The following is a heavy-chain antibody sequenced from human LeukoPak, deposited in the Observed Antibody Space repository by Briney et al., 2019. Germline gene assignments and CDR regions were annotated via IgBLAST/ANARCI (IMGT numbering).Heavy chain of an antibody. Sequence: SETMSLTWAVAGYSISSGYYWGWMRPPPGKGREWIGSIYHSGSTYYNPFLKRRVTIAADTSNNHFSLKPSSVTSAATALYVSARERNYDFWSGSQRPMDVWGKGTTVTVSS. J-gene: IGHJ6*04. V-gene: IGHV4-38-2*02. CDR1: GYSISSGYY. CDR2: IYHSGST. D-gene: IGHD3-3*01. CDR3: ARERNYDFWSGSQRPMDV.